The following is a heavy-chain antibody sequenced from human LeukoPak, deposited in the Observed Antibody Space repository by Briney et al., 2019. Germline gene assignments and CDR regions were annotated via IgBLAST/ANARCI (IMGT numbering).Heavy chain of an antibody. D-gene: IGHD5-18*01. CDR2: INTNTGNP. J-gene: IGHJ4*02. V-gene: IGHV7-4-1*02. CDR3: ARATDLWLQRYFDY. Sequence: ASVKVSCKASGYTFTSYAMNWVRQAPGQGLEWMGWINTNTGNPTYAQGFTGRFVFSLDTSVSTAYLQISSLKAEDTAMYYCARATDLWLQRYFDYWGQGTLVTVSS. CDR1: GYTFTSYA.